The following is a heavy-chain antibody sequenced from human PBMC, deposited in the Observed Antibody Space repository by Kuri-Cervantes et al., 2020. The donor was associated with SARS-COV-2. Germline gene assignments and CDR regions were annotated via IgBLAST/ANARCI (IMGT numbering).Heavy chain of an antibody. V-gene: IGHV5-51*01. D-gene: IGHD4-17*01. Sequence: GESLKISCKGSGYSFTTYWIGWVRQMPGKGLEWMGIIYPGDSDTRYSPSFQGQVTIPADKSISTAFLQWSSLKASDTAIYYCARRAYGEQVDYYYMDVWGKGTTVTVSS. J-gene: IGHJ6*03. CDR2: IYPGDSDT. CDR3: ARRAYGEQVDYYYMDV. CDR1: GYSFTTYW.